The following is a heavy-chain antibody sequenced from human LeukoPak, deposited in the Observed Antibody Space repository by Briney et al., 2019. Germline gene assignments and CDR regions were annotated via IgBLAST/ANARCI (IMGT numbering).Heavy chain of an antibody. CDR1: GFTFSSYS. CDR2: ISSSSSYI. J-gene: IGHJ4*02. CDR3: ARGYCTNGVCYDPPNY. D-gene: IGHD2-8*01. Sequence: NPGGSLRLSCAASGFTFSSYSMTWVRQAPGKGLEWVSSISSSSSYIYYADSVKGRFTISRDNAKNSLYLQMNSLRAEDSAVYYCARGYCTNGVCYDPPNYWGQGTLVTVSS. V-gene: IGHV3-21*01.